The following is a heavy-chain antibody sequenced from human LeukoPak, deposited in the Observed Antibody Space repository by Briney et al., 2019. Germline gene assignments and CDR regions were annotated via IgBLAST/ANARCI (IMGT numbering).Heavy chain of an antibody. D-gene: IGHD3-9*01. Sequence: GGSLRLSCAASGFTFSSYAMHWVRQAPGKGLEWVAVISYDGSNKYYADSVKGRFTISRDNSKNTLYLQMNSLRAEDTAVYYCASQWVRYFDWLSEGIDYWGRGTLVTVSS. CDR1: GFTFSSYA. CDR3: ASQWVRYFDWLSEGIDY. J-gene: IGHJ4*02. V-gene: IGHV3-30*01. CDR2: ISYDGSNK.